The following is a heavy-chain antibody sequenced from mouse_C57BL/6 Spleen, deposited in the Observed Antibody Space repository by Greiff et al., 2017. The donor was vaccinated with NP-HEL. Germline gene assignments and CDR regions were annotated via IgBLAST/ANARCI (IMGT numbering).Heavy chain of an antibody. CDR1: GYTFTSYW. CDR2: IHPNSGST. J-gene: IGHJ1*03. D-gene: IGHD2-1*01. Sequence: QVQLQQPGAELVKPGASVKLSCKASGYTFTSYWMHWVKQRPGQGLEWIGMIHPNSGSTNYNEKFKSQATLTVDKSSSTAYMQLSSLTSEDSAVYYCAREGVYYVCTHWDVDVWGTGPTVTVPS. CDR3: AREGVYYVCTHWDVDV. V-gene: IGHV1-64*01.